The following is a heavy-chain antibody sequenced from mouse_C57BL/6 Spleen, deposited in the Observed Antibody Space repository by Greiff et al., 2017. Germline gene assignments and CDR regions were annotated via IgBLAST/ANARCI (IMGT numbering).Heavy chain of an antibody. CDR3: TRKKLRTAWFAY. CDR1: GYTFTDYE. D-gene: IGHD1-1*01. CDR2: IDPETGGT. V-gene: IGHV1-15*01. Sequence: VHLVESGAELVRPGASVTLSCKASGYTFTDYEMHWVKQTPVHGLEWIGAIDPETGGTAYNQKFKGKAILTADKSSSTAYMELRSLTSEDSAVYYCTRKKLRTAWFAYWGQGTLVTVSA. J-gene: IGHJ3*01.